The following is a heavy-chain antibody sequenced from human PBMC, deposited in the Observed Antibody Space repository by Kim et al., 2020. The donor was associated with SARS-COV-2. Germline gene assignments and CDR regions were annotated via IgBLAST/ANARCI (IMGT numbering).Heavy chain of an antibody. V-gene: IGHV3-11*05. J-gene: IGHJ6*02. CDR3: ARDRGRLVLNDYYYGMDV. Sequence: KGRFTISRDNAKNSLYLQMNSLRAEETAVYYCARDRGRLVLNDYYYGMDVWGQGTTVTVSS. D-gene: IGHD2-2*01.